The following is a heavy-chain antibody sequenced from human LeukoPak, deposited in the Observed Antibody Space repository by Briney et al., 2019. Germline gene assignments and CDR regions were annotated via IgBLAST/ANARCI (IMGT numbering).Heavy chain of an antibody. J-gene: IGHJ4*02. CDR3: ARVPLSGYYDSSGYMSY. D-gene: IGHD3-22*01. CDR2: IIPIFGTA. Sequence: SVKVSCKASGGTFSSYAISWVRQAPGQRLEWMGRIIPIFGTANYAQEFQGRVTITTDGSTSTAYMELSSLRSEDTAVYYCARVPLSGYYDSSGYMSYWGQGTLVTVSS. V-gene: IGHV1-69*05. CDR1: GGTFSSYA.